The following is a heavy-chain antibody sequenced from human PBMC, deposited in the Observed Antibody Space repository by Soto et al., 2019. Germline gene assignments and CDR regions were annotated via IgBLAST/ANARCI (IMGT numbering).Heavy chain of an antibody. CDR2: IYHSGST. V-gene: IGHV4-4*02. D-gene: IGHD2-2*01. CDR3: ARGTIVVVPAAVDYYYGMDV. J-gene: IGHJ6*02. Sequence: SETLSLTCAVSGGSISSSNWWSWVRQPPGKGLEWIGEIYHSGSTNYNPYLKSRVTISVDKSKNQFSLKLSSVTAADTAVYYCARGTIVVVPAAVDYYYGMDVWGQGTTVTVSS. CDR1: GGSISSSNW.